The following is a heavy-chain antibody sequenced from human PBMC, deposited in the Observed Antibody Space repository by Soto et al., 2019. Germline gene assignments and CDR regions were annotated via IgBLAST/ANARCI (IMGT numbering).Heavy chain of an antibody. CDR2: ISADKGNT. J-gene: IGHJ3*02. V-gene: IGHV1-18*01. CDR3: ARDRAHGFDI. Sequence: ASVKVSWKASGYTFTSNGISWVRQAPGQGLEWMGWISADKGNTNYAQKVQGRVTMTRDTSTSTVYMELRSLRSEDTAVYFCARDRAHGFDIWGQGTMVTVS. CDR1: GYTFTSNG.